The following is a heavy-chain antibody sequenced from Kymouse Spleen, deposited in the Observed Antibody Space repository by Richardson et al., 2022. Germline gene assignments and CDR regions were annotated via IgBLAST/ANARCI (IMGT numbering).Heavy chain of an antibody. J-gene: IGHJ6*02. D-gene: IGHD1-26*01. V-gene: IGHV3-33*01. Sequence: QVQLVESGGGVVQPGRSLRLSCAASGFTFSSYGMHWVRQAPGKGLEWVAVIWYDGSNKYYADSVKGRFTISRDNSKNTLYLQMNSLRAEDTAVYYCAPEGYSGSY*GTTTTVWTSGAKGPRSPSPQ. CDR3: APEGYSGSY*GTTTTVWTS. CDR2: IWYDGSNK. CDR1: GFTFSSYG.